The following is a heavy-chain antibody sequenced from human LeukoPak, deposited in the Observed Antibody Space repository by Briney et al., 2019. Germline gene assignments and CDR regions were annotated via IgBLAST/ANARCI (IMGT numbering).Heavy chain of an antibody. J-gene: IGHJ4*02. V-gene: IGHV3-49*03. Sequence: GGSLRLSCAASGFTFSSYAMSWFRQAPGKGLEWVGFIRSKAYGGTTEYAASVKGRFPISRDDSKSIAYLQMNSLKTEDTAVYYCTRARGWLLPFDYWGQGTLVTVSS. CDR2: IRSKAYGGTT. D-gene: IGHD3-22*01. CDR3: TRARGWLLPFDY. CDR1: GFTFSSYA.